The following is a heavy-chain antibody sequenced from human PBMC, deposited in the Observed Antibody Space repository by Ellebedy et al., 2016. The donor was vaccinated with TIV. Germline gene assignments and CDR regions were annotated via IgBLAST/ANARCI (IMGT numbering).Heavy chain of an antibody. D-gene: IGHD4-17*01. J-gene: IGHJ4*02. CDR3: ARKAGYGDYALDY. CDR2: IIPIFGTA. Sequence: AASVKVSCKASGGTFSSYAISWVRQAPGQGLEWMGGIIPIFGTANYAQKFQGRVTITADESTSTAYMELSSLRSEDTAVYYCARKAGYGDYALDYWGQGTLVTVSS. V-gene: IGHV1-69*13. CDR1: GGTFSSYA.